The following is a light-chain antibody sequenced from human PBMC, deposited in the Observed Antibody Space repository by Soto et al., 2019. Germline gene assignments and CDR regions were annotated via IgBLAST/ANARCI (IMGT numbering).Light chain of an antibody. CDR2: KAS. J-gene: IGKJ4*01. V-gene: IGKV1-5*03. CDR1: QSISSW. CDR3: QQLRMYPST. Sequence: DIQMTQSPSTLSASVGDRVTVTCRASQSISSWLAWYQQKAGKAPKLLIYKASALESGVPSRFSGSGSGTDFALTITSLQAEDFATYYCQQLRMYPSTCGGGTKVDNK.